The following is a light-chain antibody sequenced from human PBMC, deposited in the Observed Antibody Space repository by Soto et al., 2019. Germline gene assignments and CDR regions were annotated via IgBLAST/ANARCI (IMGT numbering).Light chain of an antibody. V-gene: IGLV4-69*01. CDR1: SGHSSYA. Sequence: QLVLTQSPSASASLGASVKLTCTLSSGHSSYAIAWHQQQPEKGPRYLMKLNSDGSHSKGDGIPDRFSGSSSGAERYLTISRLQSEDEADYYCQTWGTGTPVVFGGGTKLTVL. CDR3: QTWGTGTPVV. CDR2: LNSDGSH. J-gene: IGLJ2*01.